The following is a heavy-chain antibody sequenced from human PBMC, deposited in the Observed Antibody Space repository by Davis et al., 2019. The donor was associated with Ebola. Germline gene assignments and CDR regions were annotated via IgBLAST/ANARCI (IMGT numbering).Heavy chain of an antibody. Sequence: ASVKVSCKVSGYTLTELSMHWVRQAPGKGLEWMGGFDPEDGETIYAQKFQGRVTMTEDTSTDTAYMELSSLRSEDTAVYYCATSAAADEGADYYYMDVWGKGTTVTVSS. CDR1: GYTLTELS. CDR2: FDPEDGET. V-gene: IGHV1-24*01. CDR3: ATSAAADEGADYYYMDV. D-gene: IGHD2-2*01. J-gene: IGHJ6*03.